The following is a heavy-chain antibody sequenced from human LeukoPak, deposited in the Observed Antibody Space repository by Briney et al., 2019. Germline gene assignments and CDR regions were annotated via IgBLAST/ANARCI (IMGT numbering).Heavy chain of an antibody. J-gene: IGHJ5*02. V-gene: IGHV3-23*01. CDR3: AKDAEVGGYSGYNWFDP. CDR1: GFTFSSYA. CDR2: ISGGST. D-gene: IGHD5-12*01. Sequence: GGSLRLSCAASGFTFSSYAMSWVRQAPGKGLEWVSAISGGSTYYADSVKGRFTISRGNSKNALYLQMNSLRAEDTAVYYCAKDAEVGGYSGYNWFDPWGQGTLVTVSS.